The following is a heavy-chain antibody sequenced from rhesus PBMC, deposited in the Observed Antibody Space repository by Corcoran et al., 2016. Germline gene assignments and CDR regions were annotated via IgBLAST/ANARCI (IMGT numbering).Heavy chain of an antibody. CDR2: IYGGSGST. CDR1: GYSISSGYG. CDR3: ASIAAESLIDY. J-gene: IGHJ4*01. D-gene: IGHD6-25*01. Sequence: QVQLQESGPGLVKPSETLSLTCAVSGYSISSGYGWGWIRQPPGKGLEWIGQIYGGSGSTYYNPSLKSRVTVLKDTSKNQFSLKLSSVTAADTAVYYCASIAAESLIDYWGQGVLVTVSS. V-gene: IGHV4-127*01.